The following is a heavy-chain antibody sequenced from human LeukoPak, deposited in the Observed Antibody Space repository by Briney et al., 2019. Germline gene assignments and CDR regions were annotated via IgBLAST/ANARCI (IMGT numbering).Heavy chain of an antibody. V-gene: IGHV3-48*01. Sequence: GGSLRLSCAASGFTFSSYGMHWVRQAPGKGLEWVSYITNSGNSKSYADSVKGRFTISRDNTKNSLYLQMNGLRAEDTAVYYCARARSSGYLTFGYWGQGILVTVSS. D-gene: IGHD3-22*01. CDR1: GFTFSSYG. CDR3: ARARSSGYLTFGY. CDR2: ITNSGNSK. J-gene: IGHJ4*02.